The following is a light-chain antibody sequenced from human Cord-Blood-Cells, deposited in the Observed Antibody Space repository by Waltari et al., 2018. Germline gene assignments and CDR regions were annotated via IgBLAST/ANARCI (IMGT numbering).Light chain of an antibody. CDR2: GAS. CDR1: QSVSSSY. Sequence: EIVLTQSPGTLSLSPGERATLSCRASQSVSSSYLAWYQQKPDQAPRLLIYGASSRATGIPDRFSGSGSGTDFTLTISRLEPEDFAVYYCQQYGSSPPITFGGGTKVEIK. V-gene: IGKV3-20*01. CDR3: QQYGSSPPIT. J-gene: IGKJ4*01.